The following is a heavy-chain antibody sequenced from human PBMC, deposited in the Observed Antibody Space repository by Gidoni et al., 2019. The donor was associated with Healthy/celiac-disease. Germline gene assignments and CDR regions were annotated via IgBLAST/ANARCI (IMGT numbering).Heavy chain of an antibody. J-gene: IGHJ6*03. CDR3: ARDGGYYDSRDYYYYYYMDV. Sequence: QVQLQESGPGLVKPSQTLSLTCTVSGGSISSGSYSWSWIRQPAGKGLEWIGRIYTSGSTNYNPSLKRRVTISVDTSKNQFSLKLSSVTAADTAVYYCARDGGYYDSRDYYYYYYMDVWGKGTTVTVSS. D-gene: IGHD3-22*01. CDR1: GGSISSGSYS. CDR2: IYTSGST. V-gene: IGHV4-61*02.